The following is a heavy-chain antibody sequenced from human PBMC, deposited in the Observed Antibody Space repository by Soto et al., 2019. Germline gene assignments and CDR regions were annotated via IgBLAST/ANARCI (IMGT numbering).Heavy chain of an antibody. V-gene: IGHV4-38-2*01. CDR2: IYHSGST. Sequence: PSETLSLTCAVSGYSISSGYYWGWIRQPPGKGLEWIGSIYHSGSTYYNPSLKSRVTISVDTSKNQFSLKLSSVTAAATAVYYCASSQSIRSFDYWGQGTLVTVSS. CDR3: ASSQSIRSFDY. CDR1: GYSISSGYY. D-gene: IGHD2-15*01. J-gene: IGHJ4*02.